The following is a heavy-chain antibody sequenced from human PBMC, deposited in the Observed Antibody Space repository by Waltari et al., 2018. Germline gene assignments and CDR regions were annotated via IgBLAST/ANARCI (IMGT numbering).Heavy chain of an antibody. CDR2: INPIFGTA. Sequence: QVQLVQSGAEVKKPGSSVKVSCKASGGTFSSYAISWVRQAPGQGLEWMGGINPIFGTANNAQKFQGRVTITADESTSTAYMELSSLRSEDTAVYYCARDCPNPLGSSWVRGAWFDPWGQGTLVTVSS. D-gene: IGHD6-13*01. CDR3: ARDCPNPLGSSWVRGAWFDP. V-gene: IGHV1-69*01. J-gene: IGHJ5*02. CDR1: GGTFSSYA.